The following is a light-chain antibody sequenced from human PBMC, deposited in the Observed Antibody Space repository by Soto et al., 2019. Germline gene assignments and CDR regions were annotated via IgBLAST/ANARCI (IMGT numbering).Light chain of an antibody. CDR2: GTS. J-gene: IGKJ1*01. CDR1: QAIRTE. CDR3: LQEYSYPLT. V-gene: IGKV1-6*01. Sequence: AIQMTQSPSSLSASVGARVIITCRASQAIRTELGWYQQRPGKAPKLLIYGTSNLQSGDPSRFSDNGSGTDFNHNTNRLQPEDFPTYYCLQEYSYPLTFGQGTKVDVK.